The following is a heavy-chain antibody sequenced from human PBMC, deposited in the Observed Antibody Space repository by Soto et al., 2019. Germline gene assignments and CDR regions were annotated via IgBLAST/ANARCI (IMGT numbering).Heavy chain of an antibody. Sequence: GASVKVSCKTSGYTFVDYFIHWVRQAPGQGLEWMGIISLRHHSTSYAQKFQDRLSVTRDPSSTTIYMELSSLRSEDTAVYYCARELYSWGAECPYYRDYWGQGSPVTVSS. CDR1: GYTFVDYF. V-gene: IGHV1-46*01. D-gene: IGHD2-8*01. J-gene: IGHJ4*02. CDR2: ISLRHHST. CDR3: ARELYSWGAECPYYRDY.